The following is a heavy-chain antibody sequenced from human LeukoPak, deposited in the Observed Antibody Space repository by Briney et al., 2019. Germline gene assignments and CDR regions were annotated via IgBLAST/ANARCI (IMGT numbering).Heavy chain of an antibody. V-gene: IGHV3-23*01. J-gene: IGHJ4*02. CDR3: ARAKGVSTGYRPTDY. Sequence: GGSLRLPCAASGFTFSSYAMSWVRQAPGKGLEWVSVISGSGGSTYYADSVKGRFIISRDNSKNTLYLQMNSLRAEDTAVYYCARAKGVSTGYRPTDYWGQGTLVTVSS. CDR2: ISGSGGST. D-gene: IGHD3-22*01. CDR1: GFTFSSYA.